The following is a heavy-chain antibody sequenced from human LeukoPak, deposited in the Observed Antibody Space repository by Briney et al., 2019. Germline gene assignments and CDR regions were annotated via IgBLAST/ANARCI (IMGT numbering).Heavy chain of an antibody. CDR1: GGSFSGYY. J-gene: IGHJ6*03. V-gene: IGHV4-34*01. Sequence: SETLSLTCAVYGGSFSGYYWSWIRQPPGKGLAWIGSIYYSGSTYYNPSLKSRVTISVDTSKKQFSLKLSSVTAADTAVYYCARTRHYYGSGYYMDVWGKGTTVTISS. CDR2: IYYSGST. D-gene: IGHD3-10*01. CDR3: ARTRHYYGSGYYMDV.